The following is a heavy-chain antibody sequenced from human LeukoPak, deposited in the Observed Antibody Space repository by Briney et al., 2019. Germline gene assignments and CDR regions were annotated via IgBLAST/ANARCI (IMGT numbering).Heavy chain of an antibody. CDR1: GFTVSSNY. Sequence: GGSLRLSCAASGFTVSSNYMSWVRQAPGKGLVWVSRINSDGSSTNYADSVKGRFTISRDNAKNTLYLQMNSLRAEDTAVYYCARGGLGDYWGQGTLVTVSS. V-gene: IGHV3-74*01. CDR3: ARGGLGDY. D-gene: IGHD7-27*01. CDR2: INSDGSST. J-gene: IGHJ4*02.